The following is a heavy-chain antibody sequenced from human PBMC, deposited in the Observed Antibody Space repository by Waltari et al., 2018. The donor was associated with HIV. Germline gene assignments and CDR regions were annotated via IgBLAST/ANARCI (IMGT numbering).Heavy chain of an antibody. D-gene: IGHD1-1*01. CDR1: GFHFNLFS. J-gene: IGHJ4*02. V-gene: IGHV3-21*02. CDR3: VRDRTSLTTGDFES. CDR2: ISRGSSYS. Sequence: EVRLVQSGGGLVTPGESPTLPCTASGFHFNLFSLTLSRLAPGKGLEWVSTISRGSSYSYYSDAVKGRFTVSRDNAKNSLLLQLNTLTAEDTALYYCVRDRTSLTTGDFESWGQGAPVTVSS.